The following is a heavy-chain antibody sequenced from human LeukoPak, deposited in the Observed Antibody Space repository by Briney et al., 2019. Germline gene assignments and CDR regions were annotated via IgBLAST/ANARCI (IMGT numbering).Heavy chain of an antibody. CDR3: ARGPRVPWSGYSHNDY. CDR1: GYSFTSYW. J-gene: IGHJ4*02. D-gene: IGHD3-3*01. CDR2: IYPGDSDT. Sequence: GESLKISCKGSGYSFTSYWIGWVRQMPGKGLEWMGIIYPGDSDTRYSPSFQGRVTISADKSISTAYLQWSSLKASDTAMYYCARGPRVPWSGYSHNDYWGQGTLVTVSS. V-gene: IGHV5-51*01.